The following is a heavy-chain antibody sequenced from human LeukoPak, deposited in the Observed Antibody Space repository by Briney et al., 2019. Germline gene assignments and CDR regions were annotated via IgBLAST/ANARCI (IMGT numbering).Heavy chain of an antibody. CDR3: ARAYGDYHIDY. V-gene: IGHV4-59*01. CDR1: GGSISSYY. D-gene: IGHD4-17*01. CDR2: IYYSGST. J-gene: IGHJ4*02. Sequence: SETLSLTCTVSGGSISSYYWSWIRQPPGKGLEWIGYIYYSGSTNYNPSLKSRVTISVDTSKNQFSLKLSSVTAADTAVYYCARAYGDYHIDYWGQGTLVTVSS.